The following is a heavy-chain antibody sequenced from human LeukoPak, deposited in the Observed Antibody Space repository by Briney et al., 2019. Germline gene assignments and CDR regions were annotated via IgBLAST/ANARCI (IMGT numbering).Heavy chain of an antibody. J-gene: IGHJ4*02. CDR3: AKAGYSSGWYDY. D-gene: IGHD6-19*01. CDR1: RFTFSSYA. Sequence: GGSLRLSCAASRFTFSSYAMSWVRQAPGKGLEWVSAISGSGGSTYYADSVKGRFTISRDNSKNTLYLQMNSLRAEDTAVYYCAKAGYSSGWYDYWGQGTLVTVSS. CDR2: ISGSGGST. V-gene: IGHV3-23*01.